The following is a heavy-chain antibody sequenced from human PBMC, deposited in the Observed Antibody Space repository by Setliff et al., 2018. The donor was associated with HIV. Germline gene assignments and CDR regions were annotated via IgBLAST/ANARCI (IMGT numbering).Heavy chain of an antibody. J-gene: IGHJ3*02. V-gene: IGHV3-48*03. CDR1: GFTFSRYA. CDR3: AKVALPLGSESDAFDI. CDR2: ISSSGSPI. D-gene: IGHD2-15*01. Sequence: QPGGSLRLSCAASGFTFSRYAMTWVRQAPGKGLEWVSYISSSGSPIHYADSVRGRFTISRDNAKNSLYLQMNSLRAEDTAVYYCAKVALPLGSESDAFDIWGQGTMVTVS.